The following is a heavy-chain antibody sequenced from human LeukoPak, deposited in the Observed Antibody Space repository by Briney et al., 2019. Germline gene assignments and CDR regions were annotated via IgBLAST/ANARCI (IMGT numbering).Heavy chain of an antibody. CDR1: GFTFNSYA. CDR2: ISGSGGST. V-gene: IGHV3-23*01. D-gene: IGHD3-3*01. J-gene: IGHJ4*02. CDR3: AKLTDHVLYPIFGVVIKHYFDY. Sequence: PGGSLRLSCAASGFTFNSYAMSWVRQAPGKGLEWVSAISGSGGSTYYADSVKGRFTISRDNSKNTLYLQMNSLRAEDTAVYYCAKLTDHVLYPIFGVVIKHYFDYWGQGTLVTVSS.